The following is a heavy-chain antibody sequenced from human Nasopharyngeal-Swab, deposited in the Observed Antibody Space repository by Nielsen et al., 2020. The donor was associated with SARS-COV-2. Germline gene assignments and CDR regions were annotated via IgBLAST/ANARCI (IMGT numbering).Heavy chain of an antibody. CDR3: ARGGGVRRYYDSSGYYYYYGMDV. V-gene: IGHV7-4-1*02. J-gene: IGHJ6*02. D-gene: IGHD3-22*01. Sequence: ASVKVSCKASGYTFTSYAMNWVRQAAGQGLEGMGWINTNNGNPTYAQGFTGRFVFSLDTSVSTAYLQISSLKAEDTAVYYCARGGGVRRYYDSSGYYYYYGMDVWGQGTTVTVSS. CDR1: GYTFTSYA. CDR2: INTNNGNP.